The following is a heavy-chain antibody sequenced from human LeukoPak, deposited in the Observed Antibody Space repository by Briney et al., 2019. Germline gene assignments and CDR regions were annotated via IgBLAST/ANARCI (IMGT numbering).Heavy chain of an antibody. CDR3: TRDVYYYGSGSYLNRDD. Sequence: PGGSLRLSCTASGFTLGDYAMSWVRQAAGKGREWVGFIRSKAYDGTTEYAAYVKGRFSISRDDSKSIAYLQMNSLKTEDAAVYYCTRDVYYYGSGSYLNRDDWGQGTLVTVSS. V-gene: IGHV3-49*04. CDR1: GFTLGDYA. D-gene: IGHD3-10*01. J-gene: IGHJ4*02. CDR2: IRSKAYDGTT.